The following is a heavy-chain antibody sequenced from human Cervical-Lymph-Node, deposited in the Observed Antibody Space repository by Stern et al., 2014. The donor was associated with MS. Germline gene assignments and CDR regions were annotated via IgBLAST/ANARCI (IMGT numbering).Heavy chain of an antibody. V-gene: IGHV1-8*01. CDR2: MNPDSGDT. J-gene: IGHJ4*02. Sequence: QMPLVQSGAEVKKPGASVKVSCKASGYTFTSDDINWVRQVPGQGLEWMGWMNPDSGDTGYAQKFRGKFTITRDLSISTAYMEMSSLKFEDTAVYYCTRGWSAWGQGTLVTVSS. CDR3: TRGWSA. D-gene: IGHD3-3*01. CDR1: GYTFTSDD.